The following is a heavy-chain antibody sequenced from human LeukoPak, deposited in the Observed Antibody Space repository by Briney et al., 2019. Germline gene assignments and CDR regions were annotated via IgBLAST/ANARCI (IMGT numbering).Heavy chain of an antibody. Sequence: PGGSLRLPCAASGFTFSSYAMHWVRQAPGKGLDWVAVISYDGSNKYYADSVKGRFTISRDTSKNTLYLQMNSLRAEDTAVYYCARGRVTTELVYFDYWGQGALVTVSS. V-gene: IGHV3-30-3*01. CDR2: ISYDGSNK. J-gene: IGHJ4*02. CDR1: GFTFSSYA. CDR3: ARGRVTTELVYFDY. D-gene: IGHD4-11*01.